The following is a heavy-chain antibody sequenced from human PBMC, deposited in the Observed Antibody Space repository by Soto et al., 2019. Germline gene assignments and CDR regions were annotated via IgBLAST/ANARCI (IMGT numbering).Heavy chain of an antibody. Sequence: EVQLVESGGGLAKPGGSLRLSCAVSGFIFSNAWMNWVRQTPGKELEWVGRIKGKTDGGTTDYADLVKGRFTISGDDSKNTVFLQMNSLETEDTAVYYCATSGTMVYGDSTRPHFDYWGQGTLVTVSS. D-gene: IGHD4-17*01. CDR1: GFIFSNAW. V-gene: IGHV3-15*07. CDR2: IKGKTDGGTT. J-gene: IGHJ4*02. CDR3: ATSGTMVYGDSTRPHFDY.